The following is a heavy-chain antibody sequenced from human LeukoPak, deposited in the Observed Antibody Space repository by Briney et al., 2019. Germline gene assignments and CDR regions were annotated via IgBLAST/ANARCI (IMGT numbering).Heavy chain of an antibody. Sequence: GGSLRLSCAASGVTFSIYAMSWVRQAPGKGLEWVSATSGSGSNTYYADSVKGRFTVSRDTSKNTLYLQMNSLRAEDTAVYYCAAGEWLVQADYWGQGTLVTVSS. J-gene: IGHJ4*02. CDR2: TSGSGSNT. D-gene: IGHD6-19*01. CDR3: AAGEWLVQADY. CDR1: GVTFSIYA. V-gene: IGHV3-23*01.